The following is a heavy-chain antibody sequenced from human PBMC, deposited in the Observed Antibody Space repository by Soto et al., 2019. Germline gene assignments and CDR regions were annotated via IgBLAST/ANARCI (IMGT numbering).Heavy chain of an antibody. CDR2: IYYSGST. CDR3: AGWYSSSWRIVDY. D-gene: IGHD6-13*01. Sequence: SETLSLTYTVSGGSISSYYWSWIRQPPGKGLEWIGYIYYSGSTNYNPSLKSRVTISVDTSKNQFSLKLSSVTAADTAVYYCAGWYSSSWRIVDYWGQGTLVTVSS. CDR1: GGSISSYY. V-gene: IGHV4-59*01. J-gene: IGHJ4*02.